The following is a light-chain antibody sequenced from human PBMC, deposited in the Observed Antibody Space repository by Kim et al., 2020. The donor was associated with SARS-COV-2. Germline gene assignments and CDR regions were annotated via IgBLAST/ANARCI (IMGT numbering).Light chain of an antibody. CDR1: SSVIGGYNY. CDR3: CSYAGSTYV. Sequence: GQSVTTSCTGSSSVIGGYNYVSWYQHHPGKAPKLMIYDVSKRPSGVPDRFSGLKSGNTASLTISGLQAEDEADYYCCSYAGSTYVFGTGTKVTVL. J-gene: IGLJ1*01. V-gene: IGLV2-11*01. CDR2: DVS.